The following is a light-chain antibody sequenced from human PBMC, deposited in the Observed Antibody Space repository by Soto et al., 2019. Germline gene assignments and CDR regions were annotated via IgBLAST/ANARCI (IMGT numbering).Light chain of an antibody. Sequence: QSVLTQPPSASATPGQSVTISCTGTSSDVGGYNYVSWYQQHPGKAPKLMIYEVSKRPSGVPDRFSGSKSGNTASLTVSGLQPEDEADYYCSSYAGSNKSVFGTGTKLTVL. CDR1: SSDVGGYNY. J-gene: IGLJ1*01. CDR2: EVS. CDR3: SSYAGSNKSV. V-gene: IGLV2-8*01.